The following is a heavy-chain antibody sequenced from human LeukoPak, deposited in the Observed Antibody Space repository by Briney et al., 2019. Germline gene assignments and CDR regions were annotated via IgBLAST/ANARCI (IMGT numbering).Heavy chain of an antibody. CDR3: SRLSVAGNLDY. CDR1: GFIFSGSA. V-gene: IGHV3-73*01. Sequence: GGSLRLSCAASGFIFSGSAMHWVRQASGKGLEWVGRIRSKPDSYATEYAASVKGRFTISRDDSKNTAYLQMNSLKTEGTAVYYCSRLSVAGNLDYWGQGTLVTVSS. J-gene: IGHJ4*02. D-gene: IGHD6-19*01. CDR2: IRSKPDSYAT.